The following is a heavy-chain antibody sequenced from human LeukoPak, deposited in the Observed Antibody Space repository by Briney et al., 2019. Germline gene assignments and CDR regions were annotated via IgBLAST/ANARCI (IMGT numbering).Heavy chain of an antibody. CDR2: IWYDGSNT. Sequence: GRSLRLSCAASGFTFSNYGMHWVRRAPGKGLEWLGFIWYDGSNTDYVDPVKGRFTISRDNAKNSFFLQMSSLRAEDTSVYYCVAGDWGARDSFDLWGRGTMVTVSS. V-gene: IGHV3-33*03. D-gene: IGHD2-21*02. CDR3: VAGDWGARDSFDL. J-gene: IGHJ3*01. CDR1: GFTFSNYG.